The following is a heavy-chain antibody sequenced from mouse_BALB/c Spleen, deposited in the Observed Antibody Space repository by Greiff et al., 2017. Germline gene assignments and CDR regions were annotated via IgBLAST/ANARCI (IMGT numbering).Heavy chain of an antibody. CDR1: GYSITSDYA. CDR3: ARWDYDGGLAY. CDR2: ISYSGST. J-gene: IGHJ3*01. Sequence: VQLQQSGPGLVKPSQSLSLTCTVTGYSITSDYAWNWIRQFPGNKLEWMGYISYSGSTSYNPSLKSRISITRDTSKNQFFLQLNSVTTEDTATYYCARWDYDGGLAYWGQGTLVTVSA. V-gene: IGHV3-2*02. D-gene: IGHD2-4*01.